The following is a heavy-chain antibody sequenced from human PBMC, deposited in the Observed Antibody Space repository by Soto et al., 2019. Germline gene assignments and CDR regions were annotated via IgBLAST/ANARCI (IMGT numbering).Heavy chain of an antibody. CDR2: IIPIFGTA. CDR3: ARTGYCSGGSCYSGFDY. J-gene: IGHJ4*02. D-gene: IGHD2-15*01. V-gene: IGHV1-69*01. Sequence: QVQLVQSGAEVKKPGSSVKVSCKASGGTFSSYAISWVRQAPGQGLEWMGGIIPIFGTANYARKFQGRVTITADESTSTAYMELSSLRSEDTAVYYCARTGYCSGGSCYSGFDYWGQGTLVTVSS. CDR1: GGTFSSYA.